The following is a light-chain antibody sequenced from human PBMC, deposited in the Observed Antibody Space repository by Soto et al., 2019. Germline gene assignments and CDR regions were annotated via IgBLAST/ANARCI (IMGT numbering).Light chain of an antibody. Sequence: DIQMTQAPSSLSASVGDRVTITCRSSQNIRSYLNLYQQKQGKAPQLLIYATSSLQTGVPSRFSGSGSGTDFSPVISDQQTEDSATYYCQQCYSSRWTSGLGTKVEI. CDR3: QQCYSSRWT. J-gene: IGKJ1*01. CDR2: ATS. CDR1: QNIRSY. V-gene: IGKV1-39*01.